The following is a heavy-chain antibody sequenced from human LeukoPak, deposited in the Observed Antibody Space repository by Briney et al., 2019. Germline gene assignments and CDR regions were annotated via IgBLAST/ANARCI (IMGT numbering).Heavy chain of an antibody. V-gene: IGHV1-8*01. D-gene: IGHD3-22*01. Sequence: ASVKVSCKASGYTFTSYDINWVRQATGQGLEWMGWMNPNSGNTGYAQKFRGRVTMTRNTSISTAYMELSSLRSEDTAVYYCARATPDYYDSSGYYPFDYWGQGTLVTVSS. CDR3: ARATPDYYDSSGYYPFDY. CDR1: GYTFTSYD. J-gene: IGHJ4*02. CDR2: MNPNSGNT.